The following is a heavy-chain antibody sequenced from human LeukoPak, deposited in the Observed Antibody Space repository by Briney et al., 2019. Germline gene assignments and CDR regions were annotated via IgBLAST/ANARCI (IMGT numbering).Heavy chain of an antibody. Sequence: SETLSLTCAVYGGSFSGYYWSWIRQPPGKGLEWIGEINHSGSTNYSPSLKSRVTISVDTSKNQFSLKLSSVTAADTAVYYCAREINYYGSGSPKFFDYWGQGTLVTVSS. V-gene: IGHV4-34*01. D-gene: IGHD3-10*01. CDR1: GGSFSGYY. J-gene: IGHJ4*02. CDR2: INHSGST. CDR3: AREINYYGSGSPKFFDY.